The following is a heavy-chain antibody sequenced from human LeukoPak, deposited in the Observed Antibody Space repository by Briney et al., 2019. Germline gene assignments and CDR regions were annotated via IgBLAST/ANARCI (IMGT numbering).Heavy chain of an antibody. J-gene: IGHJ4*02. Sequence: PSETLSLTCTVSGGSISSSSYYWGWIRQPPEKGLEWIGSIYYSGSTYYNPSLKSRVTISVDTSKNQFSLKLSSVTAADTAVYYCAGSIAVAGHFDYWGQGTLVTVSS. CDR2: IYYSGST. CDR3: AGSIAVAGHFDY. D-gene: IGHD6-19*01. V-gene: IGHV4-39*01. CDR1: GGSISSSSYY.